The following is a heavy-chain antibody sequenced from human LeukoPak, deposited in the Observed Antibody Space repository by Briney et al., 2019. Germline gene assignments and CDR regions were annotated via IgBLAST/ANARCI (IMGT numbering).Heavy chain of an antibody. D-gene: IGHD3-16*02. J-gene: IGHJ4*02. CDR2: TRYDGSNK. V-gene: IGHV3-30*02. Sequence: GGSLRLSCAGSGFSISRYGMHWVRQPPGKGLEWVAFTRYDGSNKYFADSVKGRFTISRDNSKNTLSLQMQSLRLEDSASYYCAKDLFGDYVWGTYRAIDTWGQGTLVTVSS. CDR3: AKDLFGDYVWGTYRAIDT. CDR1: GFSISRYG.